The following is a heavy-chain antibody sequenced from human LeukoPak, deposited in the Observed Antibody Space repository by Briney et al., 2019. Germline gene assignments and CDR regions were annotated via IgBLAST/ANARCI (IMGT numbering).Heavy chain of an antibody. V-gene: IGHV4-39*01. CDR3: ARYLRGVILSHNWFDP. J-gene: IGHJ5*02. CDR2: IYYSGST. D-gene: IGHD3-10*01. CDR1: GGSISSSSYY. Sequence: TSETLSLTCAVSGGSISSSSYYWGWIRQPPGKGLEWIGSIYYSGSTYYNPSLKSRVTISVDTSKNQFSLKLSSVTAADTAVYYCARYLRGVILSHNWFDPWGQGTLVTVSS.